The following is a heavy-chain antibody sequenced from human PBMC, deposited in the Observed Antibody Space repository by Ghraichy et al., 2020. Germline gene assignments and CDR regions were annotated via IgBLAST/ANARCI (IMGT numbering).Heavy chain of an antibody. CDR1: GFTFSSYA. Sequence: LSLTCAASGFTFSSYAMSWVRQAPGKGLEWVSAISGSGSSTYDADSVKGRFTISRDNSKNTLYLQMNSLRAEDTAVYYCAKEEGGRAVDYWGQGTLVTVSS. CDR3: AKEEGGRAVDY. J-gene: IGHJ4*02. D-gene: IGHD3-10*01. V-gene: IGHV3-23*01. CDR2: ISGSGSST.